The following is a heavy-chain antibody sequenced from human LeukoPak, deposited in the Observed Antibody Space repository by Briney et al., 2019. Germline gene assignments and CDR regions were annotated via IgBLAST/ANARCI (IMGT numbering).Heavy chain of an antibody. CDR1: GFNVSSKY. CDR2: TYRGGST. V-gene: IGHV3-53*01. Sequence: GGSLRLSCAASGFNVSSKYMSWVRQAPGKGLEWVSVTYRGGSTYYADSVKGRFTISRDNSKNSLYLQMNSLRAEDTAVYYCARDLPVVYWGQGTLVTVSS. J-gene: IGHJ4*02. D-gene: IGHD4-23*01. CDR3: ARDLPVVY.